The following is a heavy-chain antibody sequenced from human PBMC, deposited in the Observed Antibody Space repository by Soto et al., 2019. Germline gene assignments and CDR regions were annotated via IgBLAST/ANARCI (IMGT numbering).Heavy chain of an antibody. CDR2: IFSNDEK. CDR3: ARILFGRSVAGGYFYMDV. Sequence: HVTLKESGPVLVKPTETLTLTCTVSGFSLSNGKVGVSWIRQPPGKALEWLAHIFSNDEKSYRTSLKSRLTIYGDASKSQVVPTMTNVDPVDTATYYCARILFGRSVAGGYFYMDVWGKGTTVTVSS. D-gene: IGHD6-19*01. CDR1: GFSLSNGKVG. V-gene: IGHV2-26*01. J-gene: IGHJ6*03.